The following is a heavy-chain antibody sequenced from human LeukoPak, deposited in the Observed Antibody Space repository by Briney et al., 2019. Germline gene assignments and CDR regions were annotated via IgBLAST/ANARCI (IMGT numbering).Heavy chain of an antibody. CDR1: GFTFSSYA. Sequence: GGSLRLSCAASGFTFSSYAMHWVRQAPGKGLEWVAVISYDGSNKYYADSVKGRFTISRDNSKNTLYLQMNSLRAEDRAVYYCARDDGSGSDGFVYWGQGTLVIVSS. V-gene: IGHV3-30*01. CDR2: ISYDGSNK. D-gene: IGHD3-10*01. CDR3: ARDDGSGSDGFVY. J-gene: IGHJ4*02.